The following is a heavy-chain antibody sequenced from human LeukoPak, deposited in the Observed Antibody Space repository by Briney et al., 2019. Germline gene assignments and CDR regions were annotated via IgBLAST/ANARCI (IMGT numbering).Heavy chain of an antibody. CDR1: GYTLTSYY. D-gene: IGHD3-3*01. CDR2: INPSGGST. CDR3: ARGDLEWLLPGPIFDY. J-gene: IGHJ4*02. Sequence: ASVKVSCKASGYTLTSYYMHWVRQAPGQGLEWTGIINPSGGSTSYAQKFQGRVTMTRDTSTSTVYMELSSLRSEDTAVYYCARGDLEWLLPGPIFDYWGQGTLVTVSS. V-gene: IGHV1-46*01.